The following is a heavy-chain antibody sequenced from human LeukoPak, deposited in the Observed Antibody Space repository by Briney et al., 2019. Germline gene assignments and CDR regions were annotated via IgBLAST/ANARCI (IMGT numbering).Heavy chain of an antibody. CDR1: GGSISSYY. Sequence: SETLSLTCTVSGGSISSYYWSWIRQPPGKGLEWIGYIYYSGSTNYNPSLKSRVTISVDTSKNQFSLKLSSVTAADTAVYYYARDQLAAAGPVYYYGMDVWGQGTTVTVSS. CDR2: IYYSGST. CDR3: ARDQLAAAGPVYYYGMDV. D-gene: IGHD6-13*01. J-gene: IGHJ6*02. V-gene: IGHV4-59*01.